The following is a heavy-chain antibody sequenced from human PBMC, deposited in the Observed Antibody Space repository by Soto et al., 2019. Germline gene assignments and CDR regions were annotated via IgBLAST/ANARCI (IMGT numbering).Heavy chain of an antibody. CDR2: IYSSGST. Sequence: PSETLSLTCTVSGDSISSYYWSWIRQPAGKRLEWIGRIYSSGSTNYNPSLKSRVTMSVDTSKNQFSLKLSSVTAADTAVYYCARGLWYPSTSRFDPWGQGTLVTVSS. CDR3: ARGLWYPSTSRFDP. V-gene: IGHV4-4*07. CDR1: GDSISSYY. D-gene: IGHD3-10*01. J-gene: IGHJ5*02.